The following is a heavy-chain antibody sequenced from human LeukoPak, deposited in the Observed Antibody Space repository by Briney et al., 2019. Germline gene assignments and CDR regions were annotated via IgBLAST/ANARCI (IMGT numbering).Heavy chain of an antibody. Sequence: SETLSLTCTVSGGSISSSSYYWGWIRQPPGKGLEWIGSIYYSGSTYYNPSLKSRVTISVDTSKNQFSLKLSSVTAADTAVYYCARTGAGYSSSWFADSNFDYWGQGTLVTVSS. V-gene: IGHV4-39*01. J-gene: IGHJ4*02. CDR2: IYYSGST. CDR1: GGSISSSSYY. D-gene: IGHD6-13*01. CDR3: ARTGAGYSSSWFADSNFDY.